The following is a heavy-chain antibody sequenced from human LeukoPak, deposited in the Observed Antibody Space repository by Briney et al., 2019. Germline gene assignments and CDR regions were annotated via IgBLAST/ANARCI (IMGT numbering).Heavy chain of an antibody. Sequence: VASVKDSCKASGYTFTGYYIHWVRQAPGQGLEWMGIITPSDGGTTYAQNFQGRVTMTRDMSTSTVYMELSSLRSDDTAVYYCAREEGMDVWGQGTTVTVSS. CDR2: ITPSDGGT. J-gene: IGHJ6*02. CDR1: GYTFTGYY. V-gene: IGHV1-46*01. CDR3: AREEGMDV.